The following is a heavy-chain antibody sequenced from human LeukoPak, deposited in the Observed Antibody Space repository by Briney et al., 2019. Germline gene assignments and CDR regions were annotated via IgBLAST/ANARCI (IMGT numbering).Heavy chain of an antibody. CDR2: INHDGSST. Sequence: GGTLRLSCAVSGFTFSSYGMSWVRQAPGKGLVWVSRINHDGSSTNYADSVKGRFTISRDNAKNTLHLQMNSLRAEDTAVYYCVRDWGYDSSGYWQKYFDSWGQGTLVTVSS. V-gene: IGHV3-74*01. CDR3: VRDWGYDSSGYWQKYFDS. J-gene: IGHJ4*02. D-gene: IGHD3-22*01. CDR1: GFTFSSYG.